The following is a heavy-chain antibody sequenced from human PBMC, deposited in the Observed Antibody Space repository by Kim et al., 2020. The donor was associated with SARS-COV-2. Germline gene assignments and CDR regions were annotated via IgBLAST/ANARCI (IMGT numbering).Heavy chain of an antibody. J-gene: IGHJ4*02. CDR2: ISYDGSNK. V-gene: IGHV3-30*18. D-gene: IGHD2-2*01. Sequence: GGSLRLSCAASGFTFSSYGMHWVRQAPGKGLEWVAVISYDGSNKYYADSVKGRFTISRDNSKNTLYLQMNSLRAEDTAVYYCAKDSWAIVVVPAAQVDYWGQGTLVTVSS. CDR1: GFTFSSYG. CDR3: AKDSWAIVVVPAAQVDY.